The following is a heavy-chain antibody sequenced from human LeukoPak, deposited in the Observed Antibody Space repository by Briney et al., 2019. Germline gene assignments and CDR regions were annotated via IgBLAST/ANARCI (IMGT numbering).Heavy chain of an antibody. CDR1: GGSISSYY. CDR2: IYYTGST. D-gene: IGHD1-26*01. V-gene: IGHV4-59*01. CDR3: ARGNSGSYYGFDY. Sequence: SETLSLACTVSGGSISSYYWSWIRQPPGKGLEWIGYIYYTGSTNYNPSLKSRVTISVDTSKNQFSLKLSSVTAADTAVYYCARGNSGSYYGFDYWGQGTLVTVSS. J-gene: IGHJ4*02.